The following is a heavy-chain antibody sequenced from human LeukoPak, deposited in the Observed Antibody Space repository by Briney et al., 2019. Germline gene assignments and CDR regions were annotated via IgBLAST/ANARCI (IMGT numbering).Heavy chain of an antibody. CDR3: ARVEYDTTANNWFDP. CDR2: ISSSSSTI. Sequence: PGGSLRLSCAASGFTFSSYSMNWVRQAPGKGLEWVSYISSSSSTIYYADSVKGRFTISRDNAKNSLYLQMNSLRAEDTAVYYCARVEYDTTANNWFDPWGQGTLVTVSS. V-gene: IGHV3-48*04. D-gene: IGHD3-22*01. J-gene: IGHJ5*02. CDR1: GFTFSSYS.